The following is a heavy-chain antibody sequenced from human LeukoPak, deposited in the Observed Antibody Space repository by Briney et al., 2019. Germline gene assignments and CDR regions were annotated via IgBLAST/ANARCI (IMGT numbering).Heavy chain of an antibody. V-gene: IGHV1-2*02. Sequence: GASVKVSCKASAYTFTGYYMHWVRQAPGQGLEWMGWINPNSGGTNYAQKFQGRVTMTRDTSISTAYMELSRLRSDDTAVYYCARDEGRRFGEFNWFDPWGQGTLVTVSS. D-gene: IGHD3-10*01. J-gene: IGHJ5*02. CDR2: INPNSGGT. CDR1: AYTFTGYY. CDR3: ARDEGRRFGEFNWFDP.